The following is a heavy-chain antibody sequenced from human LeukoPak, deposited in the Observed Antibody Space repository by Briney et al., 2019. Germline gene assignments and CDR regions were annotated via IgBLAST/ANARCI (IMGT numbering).Heavy chain of an antibody. CDR2: IYSGGST. CDR3: ARESIAAAGEFDY. J-gene: IGHJ4*02. D-gene: IGHD6-13*01. CDR1: GFTVSSNY. V-gene: IGHV3-66*01. Sequence: PGGSLRLSCAASGFTVSSNYMSWVRQAPGKGLEWVSDIYSGGSTYYTDSVKGRFTISRDNSKNTLYLQMNSLRAEDTAVYYCARESIAAAGEFDYWGQGTLVTVSS.